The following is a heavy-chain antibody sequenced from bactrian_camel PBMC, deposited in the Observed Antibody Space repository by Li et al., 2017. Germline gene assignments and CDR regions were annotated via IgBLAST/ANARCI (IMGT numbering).Heavy chain of an antibody. J-gene: IGHJ4*01. CDR2: IYIGGDST. V-gene: IGHV3S6*01. Sequence: HVQLVESGGGSVQAGGSLRLSCSASGDTFSASCMGWFRQVSGKGLEWVSSIYIGGDSTHYADSVKGRFTISKDIPKNTLYLQMSSLKLEDTGVYYRAADEYLHYWGQGTQVTVS. CDR3: AADEYLHY. CDR1: GDTFSASC.